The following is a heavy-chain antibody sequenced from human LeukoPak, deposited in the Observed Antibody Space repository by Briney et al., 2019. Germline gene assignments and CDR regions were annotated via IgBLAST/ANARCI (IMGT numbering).Heavy chain of an antibody. D-gene: IGHD3-22*01. J-gene: IGHJ4*02. CDR2: IYYSGIT. CDR1: GGSISSGGYY. V-gene: IGHV4-31*03. Sequence: SQTLSLTCTVSGGSISSGGYYWSWIRQHPGKGLEWIGYIYYSGITYYNPSLKSRVTISVDTSKNQFSLKLSSATAADTAVYYCARDGDSRGYYFDYWGQGTLVTVSS. CDR3: ARDGDSRGYYFDY.